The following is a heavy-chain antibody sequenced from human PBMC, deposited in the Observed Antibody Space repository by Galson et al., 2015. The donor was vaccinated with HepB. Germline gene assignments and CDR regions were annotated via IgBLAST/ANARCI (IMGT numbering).Heavy chain of an antibody. Sequence: SVKVSCKASGYTFTTYGIGWVRQAPGQGLEWMGWISAYNGNTNYGQKFQGRVTMTTDTSTSTAYMELGSLRSDDTALYYCATYKWKTLGGMDVWGQGTTVTVSS. CDR3: ATYKWKTLGGMDV. J-gene: IGHJ6*02. D-gene: IGHD1-20*01. CDR1: GYTFTTYG. CDR2: ISAYNGNT. V-gene: IGHV1-18*04.